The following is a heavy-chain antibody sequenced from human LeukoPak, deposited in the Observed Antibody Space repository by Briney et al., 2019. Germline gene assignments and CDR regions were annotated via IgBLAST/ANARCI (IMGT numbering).Heavy chain of an antibody. CDR2: INHSGST. CDR3: ARGRGRTYFDY. Sequence: MASETLSLTCAVYGGSFSGYYWSWIRQPSGKGLEWIGEINHSGSTNYNPSLKSRVTISVDTSKNQFSLKLSSVTAADTAVYYCARGRGRTYFDYWGQGTLVTVSS. D-gene: IGHD2-15*01. CDR1: GGSFSGYY. V-gene: IGHV4-34*01. J-gene: IGHJ4*02.